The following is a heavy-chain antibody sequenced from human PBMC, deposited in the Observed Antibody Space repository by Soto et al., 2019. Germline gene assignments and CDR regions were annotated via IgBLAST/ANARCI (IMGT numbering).Heavy chain of an antibody. CDR1: GYTFTSYY. CDR3: ARDREWFGELLSQSVGQIYYYYGMDV. D-gene: IGHD3-10*01. V-gene: IGHV1-46*01. J-gene: IGHJ6*02. Sequence: GASVKVSCKASGYTFTSYYMHWVRQAPGQGLEWMGIINPSGGSTSYAQKFQGRVTMTRDTSTSTVYMELSSLRSEDTAVYYCARDREWFGELLSQSVGQIYYYYGMDVWGQGTTVTVSS. CDR2: INPSGGST.